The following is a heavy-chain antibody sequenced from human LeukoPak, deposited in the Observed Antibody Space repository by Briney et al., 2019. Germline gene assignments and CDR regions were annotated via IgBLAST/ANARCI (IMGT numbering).Heavy chain of an antibody. CDR2: IYYSGST. V-gene: IGHV4-39*01. CDR3: ARHRRSIAVAGDEYFDY. J-gene: IGHJ4*02. Sequence: SETLSLTCTVSGGSIRSRSFYWGWVPQPPGKRPEWIGGIYYSGSTYYNPSLKSRVTISVDTSKNQFSLKLSSVTAADTAVYYCARHRRSIAVAGDEYFDYWGQGTLVTVSS. CDR1: GGSIRSRSFY. D-gene: IGHD6-19*01.